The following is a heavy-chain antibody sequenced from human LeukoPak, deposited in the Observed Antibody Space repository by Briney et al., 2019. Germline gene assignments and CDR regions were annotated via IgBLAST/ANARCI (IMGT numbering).Heavy chain of an antibody. Sequence: SETLSLTCALSGGSIITLNWWSWVRQPPGKGLEWIGETYHSGSPKYNPSLMGRVTISVDKSKSQFSLRLTSATAADTAVYYCARDRQEMDRGMMDVWGKGTTVTVSS. V-gene: IGHV4-4*02. J-gene: IGHJ6*04. CDR1: GGSIITLNW. CDR3: ARDRQEMDRGMMDV. D-gene: IGHD3-10*01. CDR2: TYHSGSP.